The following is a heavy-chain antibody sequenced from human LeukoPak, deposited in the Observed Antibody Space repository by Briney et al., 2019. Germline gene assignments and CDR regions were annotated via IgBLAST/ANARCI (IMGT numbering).Heavy chain of an antibody. CDR2: IRYDGSNK. J-gene: IGHJ3*02. CDR3: AKLGWNLGAFDI. V-gene: IGHV3-30*02. D-gene: IGHD1-1*01. CDR1: GFTFSSYA. Sequence: GGSLRLSCAASGFTFSSYAMHWGREAPGKGLEWVVFIRYDGSNKYYADSVKGRFTISRDNSKSTLYLQMNSLRAEDTAVYYCAKLGWNLGAFDIWGQGTMVTVSS.